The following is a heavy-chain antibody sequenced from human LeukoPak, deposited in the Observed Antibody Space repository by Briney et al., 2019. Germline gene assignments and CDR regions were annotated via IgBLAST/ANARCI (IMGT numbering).Heavy chain of an antibody. CDR3: ASSAYYYDSSGYLDY. D-gene: IGHD3-22*01. J-gene: IGHJ4*02. CDR1: GYTFTGYY. Sequence: ASVKVSCKASGYTFTGYYMHWVRQAPGQGLEWMGWINPNSGGTNYVQKFQGRVTMTRDTSISTAYMELSRLRSDDTAVYYCASSAYYYDSSGYLDYWGQGTLVTVSS. CDR2: INPNSGGT. V-gene: IGHV1-2*02.